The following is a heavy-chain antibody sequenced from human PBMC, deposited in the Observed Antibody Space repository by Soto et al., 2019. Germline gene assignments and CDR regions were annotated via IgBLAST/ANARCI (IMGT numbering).Heavy chain of an antibody. CDR3: ASAVLPATAPFDY. Sequence: ASETMSLTCIVSGGSIGNYYGSWIRQPPGKGLEWIGYIYYSGSTNYNPSLQSRVTISVDTSKNQFSLKLSSVTAADTAVYYCASAVLPATAPFDYWGQGTLVTVSS. D-gene: IGHD2-2*01. CDR2: IYYSGST. V-gene: IGHV4-59*01. J-gene: IGHJ4*02. CDR1: GGSIGNYY.